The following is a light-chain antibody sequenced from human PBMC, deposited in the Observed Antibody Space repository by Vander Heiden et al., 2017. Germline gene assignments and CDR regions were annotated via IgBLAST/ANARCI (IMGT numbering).Light chain of an antibody. CDR2: SDN. V-gene: IGLV1-44*01. J-gene: IGLJ3*02. CDR3: AAWDDSLDGHVM. Sequence: QSVLTQAPSASGTPGQRVTISCSGSSSNIGSNAVNWYQVVPGTAPKLLIYSDNRRPSGVPDRFSGSKSGTSAALAISGLQSEDEAHYYCAAWDDSLDGHVMFGGGTKLTVL. CDR1: SSNIGSNA.